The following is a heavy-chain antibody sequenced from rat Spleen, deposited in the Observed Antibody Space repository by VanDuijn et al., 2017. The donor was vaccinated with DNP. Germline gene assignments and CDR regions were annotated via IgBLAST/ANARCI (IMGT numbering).Heavy chain of an antibody. CDR1: RITFSDHN. D-gene: IGHD3-8*01. Sequence: EVQLVESGGGLVQPGRSLKLSCEVSRITFSDHNMAWVRQAPAKGLEWVATISYNGGTPYFRDSVKGRFSLSRDNAKSTLYLQVSSLRSEDTATYYCKSNPHIRTAAPFDYWGQGVMVTVSS. J-gene: IGHJ2*01. CDR3: KSNPHIRTAAPFDY. V-gene: IGHV5-29*01. CDR2: ISYNGGTP.